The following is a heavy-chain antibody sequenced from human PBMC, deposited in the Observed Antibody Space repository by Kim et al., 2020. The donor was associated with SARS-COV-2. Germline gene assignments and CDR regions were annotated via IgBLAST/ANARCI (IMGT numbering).Heavy chain of an antibody. CDR1: GDSVSSNSAA. V-gene: IGHV6-1*01. J-gene: IGHJ4*02. Sequence: SQTLSLTCAISGDSVSSNSAAWNWIRQSPSRGLEWLVRTYYRSKWYNDYEVSVKSRITINPDTSKNQFSLQLNSVTPEDTAVYYCARENVKNYDILTDYYHYGDLEIAFDYRGQRTLVTVSS. CDR3: ARENVKNYDILTDYYHYGDLEIAFDY. D-gene: IGHD3-9*01. CDR2: TYYRSKWYN.